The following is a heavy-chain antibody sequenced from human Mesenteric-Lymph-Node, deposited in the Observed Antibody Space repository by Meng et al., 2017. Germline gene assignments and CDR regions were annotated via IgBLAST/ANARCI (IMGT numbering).Heavy chain of an antibody. J-gene: IGHJ4*02. CDR3: AKDCSSTSCYFDY. CDR2: ISGSGGST. V-gene: IGHV3-23*04. D-gene: IGHD2-2*01. Sequence: EWQLVGSWGGLVKPGGSLRLSCAASGFTFSSYAMSWVRQAPGKGLEWVSAISGSGGSTYYADSVKGRFTISRDNSKNTLYLQMNSLRAEDTAVYYCAKDCSSTSCYFDYWGLGTLVTVSS. CDR1: GFTFSSYA.